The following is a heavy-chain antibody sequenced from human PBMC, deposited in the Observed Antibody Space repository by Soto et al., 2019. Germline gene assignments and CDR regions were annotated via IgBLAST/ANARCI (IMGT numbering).Heavy chain of an antibody. J-gene: IGHJ4*02. D-gene: IGHD3-10*01. V-gene: IGHV3-21*01. CDR3: ASLSRFALDY. CDR1: GFTFNTYS. Sequence: PGGSLRLSCAASGFTFNTYSMNWVRQAPGKGLEWVSSISSSSSNIYYTDSVKGRFTISRDNAKNPLYLQMNSLRAEDTAVYYCASLSRFALDYWGQGTLVTVSS. CDR2: ISSSSSNI.